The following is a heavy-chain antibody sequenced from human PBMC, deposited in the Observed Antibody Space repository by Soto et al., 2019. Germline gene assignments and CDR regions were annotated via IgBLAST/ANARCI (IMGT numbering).Heavy chain of an antibody. J-gene: IGHJ4*02. CDR2: IYYNGNT. V-gene: IGHV4-61*01. CDR1: GGSIISGYY. CDR3: ARYGDYRFQD. D-gene: IGHD4-17*01. Sequence: SETLSLTCTVSGGSIISGYYWSCIRQSPGKGLEWIGYIYYNGNTHYNPSLEGRVTISVDASKNQFSLRLRSVTAADTAMYYCARYGDYRFQDRGQRTPVTVSS.